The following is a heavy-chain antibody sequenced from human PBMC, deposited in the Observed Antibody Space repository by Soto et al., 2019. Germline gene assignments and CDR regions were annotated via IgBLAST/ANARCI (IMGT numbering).Heavy chain of an antibody. Sequence: ASVKVSCKASGYTFTSYAMHWVRQAPGQRLEWMGWINAGNGNTKYSQKFQGRVTITRDTSASTAYMELSSLRSEDTAVYYCARSMGRELLAFGPDAFDIWGQGTMVTVS. CDR3: ARSMGRELLAFGPDAFDI. CDR1: GYTFTSYA. J-gene: IGHJ3*02. D-gene: IGHD1-26*01. V-gene: IGHV1-3*01. CDR2: INAGNGNT.